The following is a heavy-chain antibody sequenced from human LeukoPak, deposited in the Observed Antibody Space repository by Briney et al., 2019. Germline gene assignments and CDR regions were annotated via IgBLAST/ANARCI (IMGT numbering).Heavy chain of an antibody. V-gene: IGHV4-59*08. CDR3: ARHKRYYYDSSGYSLAY. J-gene: IGHJ4*02. Sequence: SETLSLTCTVSGGSISSYYWSWIRQPPGKGLEWIGYIYYSGSTNYNPSLKSRVTISVDTSKNQFSLKLSCVTAADTAVYYCARHKRYYYDSSGYSLAYWGQGTLVTVSS. CDR2: IYYSGST. D-gene: IGHD3-22*01. CDR1: GGSISSYY.